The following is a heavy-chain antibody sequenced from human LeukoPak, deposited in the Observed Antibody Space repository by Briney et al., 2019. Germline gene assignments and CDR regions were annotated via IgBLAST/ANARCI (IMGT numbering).Heavy chain of an antibody. CDR1: GFTFGEDA. V-gene: IGHV3-49*03. Sequence: GGSLRLSCTASGFTFGEDAMSWFRQAPGKGLEWLGFIRTKTNGATAEYAASVKGGFSISRDDSKSIAYLQMNSLKTEDTAVYYCARLIVVVVAASSYFDSWGQGTRVTVSS. J-gene: IGHJ4*02. D-gene: IGHD2-15*01. CDR3: ARLIVVVVAASSYFDS. CDR2: IRTKTNGATA.